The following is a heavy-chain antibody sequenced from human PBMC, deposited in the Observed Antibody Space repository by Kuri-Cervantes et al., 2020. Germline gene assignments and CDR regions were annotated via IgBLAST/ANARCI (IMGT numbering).Heavy chain of an antibody. CDR1: GFTFSSYA. Sequence: GGSLRLSCAASGFTFSSYAMHWVRQAPGKGLEWVAVISYDGSSKYYADSVKGRFSISRDNSKNTLYLQMNSLRAEDTATYYCARDDKVYGGIYYGDHWGQGTLVTVSS. CDR3: ARDDKVYGGIYYGDH. D-gene: IGHD5-12*01. J-gene: IGHJ4*02. CDR2: ISYDGSSK. V-gene: IGHV3-30*07.